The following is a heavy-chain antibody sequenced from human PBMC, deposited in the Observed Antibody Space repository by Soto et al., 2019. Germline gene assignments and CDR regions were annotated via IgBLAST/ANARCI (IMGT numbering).Heavy chain of an antibody. CDR1: GFTFSTSV. V-gene: IGHV3-33*01. CDR2: VWYDESNK. CDR3: ATDRDGFDY. Sequence: PGGSLRLSCAASGFTFSTSVMHWVRQAPGKGLEWVTAVWYDESNKYYAESVKGRFTVSRDNSKNTPYLQMNSLRADDAGVYYCATDRDGFDYWGQGTLVTVSS. J-gene: IGHJ4*02.